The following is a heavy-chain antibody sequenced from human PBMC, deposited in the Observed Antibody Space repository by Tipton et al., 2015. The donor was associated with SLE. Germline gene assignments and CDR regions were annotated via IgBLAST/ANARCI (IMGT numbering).Heavy chain of an antibody. Sequence: TLSLTCTVSCGSLSSGGYYWSWIRQQPGRGLEWIGNIYNNVNTDYSPSLKSRLSISIDTSNNQFSLKLTSVTAADTAVYYCVREGYSDVWHPSYKWFDPWGQGTLVTVSS. D-gene: IGHD1-26*01. J-gene: IGHJ5*02. CDR3: VREGYSDVWHPSYKWFDP. V-gene: IGHV4-31*03. CDR1: CGSLSSGGYY. CDR2: IYNNVNT.